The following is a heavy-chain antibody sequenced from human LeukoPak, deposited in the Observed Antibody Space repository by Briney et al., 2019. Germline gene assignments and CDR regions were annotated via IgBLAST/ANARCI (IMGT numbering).Heavy chain of an antibody. D-gene: IGHD3-16*01. CDR2: ISGSGVST. V-gene: IGHV3-23*01. CDR1: GFTFSSYA. J-gene: IGHJ6*03. Sequence: GGSVRLSCAASGFTFSSYAMTWVRQAPGKGLEWVSTISGSGVSTYYADSVKGRCTISRDNSKNTLSLQMNSLRAEDTAVYHCAKDTSYYYMDVWGKGTTVTVSS. CDR3: AKDTSYYYMDV.